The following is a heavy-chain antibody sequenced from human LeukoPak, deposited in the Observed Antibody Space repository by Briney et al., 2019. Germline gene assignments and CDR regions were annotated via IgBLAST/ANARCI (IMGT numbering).Heavy chain of an antibody. CDR1: GGSFSGYY. CDR2: INHSGST. V-gene: IGHV4-34*01. D-gene: IGHD3-22*01. J-gene: IGHJ4*02. Sequence: PSETLSLTCAVYGGSFSGYYWSWIRQPPGKEREWIGEINHSGSTNYNPSLKSRVTISVDTSKNQFSLKLSSVTAADTAVYYCARFLSSGYLLVDYWGQGTLVTVSS. CDR3: ARFLSSGYLLVDY.